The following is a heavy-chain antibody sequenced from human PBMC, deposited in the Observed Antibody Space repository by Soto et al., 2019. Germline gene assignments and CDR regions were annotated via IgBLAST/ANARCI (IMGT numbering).Heavy chain of an antibody. CDR2: IKSRTDGGAT. Sequence: EVQLVESGGDLVEPGGSHRLSCAASGFSFNKAWMTWVRQAPGKGLEWVGRIKSRTDGGATEYSPPVNDRFIISREDSRNMVFLQMNSLKTEDTAVSFCTYLYSAGPWGQGTLVTVSS. J-gene: IGHJ5*02. D-gene: IGHD5-12*01. CDR1: GFSFNKAW. V-gene: IGHV3-15*01. CDR3: TYLYSAGP.